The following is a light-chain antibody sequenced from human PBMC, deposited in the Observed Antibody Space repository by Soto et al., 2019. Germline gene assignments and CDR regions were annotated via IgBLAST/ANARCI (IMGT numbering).Light chain of an antibody. CDR1: SSDVGGYDY. J-gene: IGLJ1*01. V-gene: IGLV2-14*01. CDR3: SSYTVSSTLV. CDR2: DVT. Sequence: QSVLTQPASVSGSPGQSITISCTGTSSDVGGYDYVSWYQQHPGKAPKLMIYDVTDRPSGVSNRFSGSKSGNTASLTISGLPAEDEADYYCSSYTVSSTLVFGTGTKLTVL.